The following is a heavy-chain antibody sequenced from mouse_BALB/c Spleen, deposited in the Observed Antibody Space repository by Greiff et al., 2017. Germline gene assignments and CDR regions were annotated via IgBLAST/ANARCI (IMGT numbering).Heavy chain of an antibody. D-gene: IGHD2-4*01. CDR2: ISSGGSYT. V-gene: IGHV5-6-4*01. CDR3: TKLRRDAMDY. J-gene: IGHJ4*01. Sequence: EVKLQESGGGLVKPGGSLKLSCAASGFTFSSYTMSWVRQTPEKRLEWVATISSGGSYTYYPDSVKGRFTISRDNAKNTLYLQMSSLKSEDTAMYYCTKLRRDAMDYWGQGTSVTVSS. CDR1: GFTFSSYT.